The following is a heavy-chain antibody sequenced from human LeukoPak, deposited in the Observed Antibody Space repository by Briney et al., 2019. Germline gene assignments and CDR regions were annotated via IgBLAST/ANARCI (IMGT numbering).Heavy chain of an antibody. V-gene: IGHV3-48*04. CDR2: ISETI. Sequence: GGSLRLSCIASGFVFSRDSMNWVRQAPGKGLEWVAHISETIYYADSVQGRFTISRDNAKNSLYLQMSNLRVDDTAMYYCVREVGRPKTFYFDSWGRGTPVTVSS. J-gene: IGHJ4*02. CDR3: VREVGRPKTFYFDS. D-gene: IGHD3-16*01. CDR1: GFVFSRDS.